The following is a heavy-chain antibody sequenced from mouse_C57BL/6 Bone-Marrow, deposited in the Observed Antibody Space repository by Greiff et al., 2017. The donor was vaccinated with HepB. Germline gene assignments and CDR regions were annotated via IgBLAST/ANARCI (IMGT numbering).Heavy chain of an antibody. CDR3: ARGYFDV. Sequence: VKLQQPGAELVRPGTSVKLSCKASGYTFTSYWMHWVKQRPGQGLEWIGVIDPSDSYTNYNQKFKGKATLTVDTSSSTAYMQLRSLTSEDSAVYYCARGYFDVWGTGTTVTVSS. CDR1: GYTFTSYW. CDR2: IDPSDSYT. J-gene: IGHJ1*03. V-gene: IGHV1-59*01.